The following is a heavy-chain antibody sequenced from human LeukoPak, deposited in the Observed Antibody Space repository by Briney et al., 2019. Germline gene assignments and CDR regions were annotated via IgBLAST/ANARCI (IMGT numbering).Heavy chain of an antibody. CDR2: INHSGST. V-gene: IGHV4-34*01. CDR3: ARGGSNWNDVPEYFQH. Sequence: SETLSLTCAVYGGSFSGYYWSWIRQPPGKRLEWIGEINHSGSTNYNPSLKSRVTISVDTSKNQFSLKLSSVTAADTAVYYCARGGSNWNDVPEYFQHWGQGTLVTVSS. J-gene: IGHJ1*01. CDR1: GGSFSGYY. D-gene: IGHD1-1*01.